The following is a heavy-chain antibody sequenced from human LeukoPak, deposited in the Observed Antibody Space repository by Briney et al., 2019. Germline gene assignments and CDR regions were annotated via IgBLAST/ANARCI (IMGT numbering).Heavy chain of an antibody. CDR3: ARDPRKENWFDP. CDR1: GGSISSYY. J-gene: IGHJ5*02. Sequence: SETLSLTCTVSGGSISSYYWSWIRQPAGKGLEWIGRIYTSGSTNYNPSLKSRVTMSVDTSKNQFSLKLSPVTAADTAVYYCARDPRKENWFDPWGQGTLVTVSS. CDR2: IYTSGST. V-gene: IGHV4-4*07.